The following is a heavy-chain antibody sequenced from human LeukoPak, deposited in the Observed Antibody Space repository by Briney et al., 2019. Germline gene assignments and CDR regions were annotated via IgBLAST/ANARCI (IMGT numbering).Heavy chain of an antibody. D-gene: IGHD5-18*01. CDR3: ARGRYGSL. Sequence: PSETLSLTCTVSGGSISSSSYYWGWIRQPPGKGLEWIGYIYYSGSTNYNPSLKSRVTISVDTSKNQFSLKLSSVTAADTAVYYCARGRYGSLWGQGTLVTVSS. J-gene: IGHJ4*02. CDR2: IYYSGST. CDR1: GGSISSSSYY. V-gene: IGHV4-61*05.